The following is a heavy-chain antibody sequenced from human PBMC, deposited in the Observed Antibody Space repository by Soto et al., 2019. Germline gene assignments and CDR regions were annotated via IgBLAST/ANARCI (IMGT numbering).Heavy chain of an antibody. J-gene: IGHJ4*02. D-gene: IGHD6-6*01. Sequence: QLQLQESGPGLVKPSETLPLTCTVSGGSISSSSDWWGWVRQPPGKGLEWIASIYHSGATYYNPSLKSRVTISVDTSKNQFSLKVTSVTAADTTVYYCARLTGSSFFTYWGQGTLVTVSS. V-gene: IGHV4-39*01. CDR3: ARLTGSSFFTY. CDR1: GGSISSSSDW. CDR2: IYHSGAT.